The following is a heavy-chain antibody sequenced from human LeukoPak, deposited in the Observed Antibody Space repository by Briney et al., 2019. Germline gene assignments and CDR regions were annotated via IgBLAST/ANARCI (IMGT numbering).Heavy chain of an antibody. CDR1: GGSISSYY. V-gene: IGHV4-59*01. J-gene: IGHJ3*02. CDR2: ISNSGST. D-gene: IGHD1-1*01. Sequence: PSETLSLTCTASGGSISSYYWSWIRQPPGKGLEWIGYISNSGSTNYNPSLKSRVTISVDTSKNQLSLKLSSVTAADTAVYHCVRLQPNTGEWAFDIWGQGTMVSVSS. CDR3: VRLQPNTGEWAFDI.